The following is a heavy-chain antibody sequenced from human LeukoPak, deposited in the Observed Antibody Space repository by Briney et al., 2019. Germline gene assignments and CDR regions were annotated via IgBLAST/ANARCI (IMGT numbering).Heavy chain of an antibody. CDR1: GYTFTSYG. V-gene: IGHV1-18*01. J-gene: IGHJ3*02. Sequence: ASVKVSCKVSGYTFTSYGISWVRQAPGQGLEWMGWISAYNGNTNYAQKLQGRVTMTTDTSTSTAYMELRSLRSDDTAVYYCAVTYYYDSSGYRPDAFDIWGQGTMVTVSS. CDR2: ISAYNGNT. D-gene: IGHD3-22*01. CDR3: AVTYYYDSSGYRPDAFDI.